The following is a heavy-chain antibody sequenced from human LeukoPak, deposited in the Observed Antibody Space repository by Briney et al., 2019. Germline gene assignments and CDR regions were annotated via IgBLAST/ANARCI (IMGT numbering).Heavy chain of an antibody. J-gene: IGHJ3*02. D-gene: IGHD3-3*01. CDR1: GLTVTNAW. CDR3: ARELNDFWSGYYEDAFDI. Sequence: PGGSLRLSCAASGLTVTNAWMNWVRQAPGKGLEWVSSISSSSSYIYYADSVKGRFTISRDNAKNSLYLQMNSLRAEDTAVYYCARELNDFWSGYYEDAFDIWGQGTMVTVSS. CDR2: ISSSSSYI. V-gene: IGHV3-21*01.